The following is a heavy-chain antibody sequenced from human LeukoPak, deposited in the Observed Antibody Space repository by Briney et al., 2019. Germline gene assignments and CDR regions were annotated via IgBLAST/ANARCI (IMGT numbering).Heavy chain of an antibody. CDR1: GFTFSSYG. J-gene: IGHJ4*02. V-gene: IGHV3-33*01. CDR2: IWYDGSNK. CDR3: ARVAPIYSSSLYYLDY. Sequence: PGGSLRLSCAASGFTFSSYGMHWVRQAPGKGLEWVAVIWYDGSNKYYADSVKGRFTISRDNSKNTLYLQMNSLRAEDMAVYYCARVAPIYSSSLYYLDYWGQGTLVTVSS. D-gene: IGHD6-13*01.